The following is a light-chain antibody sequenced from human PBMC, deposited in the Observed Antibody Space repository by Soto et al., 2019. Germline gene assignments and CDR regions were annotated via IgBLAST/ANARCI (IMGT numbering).Light chain of an antibody. J-gene: IGLJ1*01. CDR3: LLSYTGRLYV. CDR2: DTD. CDR1: TGPVTNGHF. Sequence: VVTQEPSLTVSPGGTVTLTCGSSTGPVTNGHFPYWFQQKPGQAPRPLIYDTDNKHSWTPARFSASLLGDKAALTLSGALPEDEADYYCLLSYTGRLYVFGPGTKLTVL. V-gene: IGLV7-46*01.